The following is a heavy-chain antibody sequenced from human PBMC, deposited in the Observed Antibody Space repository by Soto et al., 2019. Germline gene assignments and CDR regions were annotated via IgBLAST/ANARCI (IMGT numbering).Heavy chain of an antibody. J-gene: IGHJ6*01. CDR2: IIPIFGTA. D-gene: IGHD3-3*01. CDR1: GGTFSSYA. V-gene: IGHV1-69*13. CDR3: ARDPGYDFWSGYPNDYYYYGMDV. Sequence: SVKVSCKASGGTFSSYAISWVRQAPGQGLEWMGGIIPIFGTANYAQKFQGRVTITADESTSTAYMELSSLRSEDTAVYYCARDPGYDFWSGYPNDYYYYGMDVWGQGTTVTVSS.